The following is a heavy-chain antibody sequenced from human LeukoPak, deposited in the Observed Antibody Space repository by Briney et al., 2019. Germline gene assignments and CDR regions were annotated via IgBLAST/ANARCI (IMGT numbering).Heavy chain of an antibody. CDR3: ARDYVVRGVITPYYFDY. J-gene: IGHJ4*02. D-gene: IGHD3-10*01. V-gene: IGHV1-18*01. Sequence: GASVKVSCKASGYTFTSYGISWVRQAPGQGLEWMGWISAYNGNTNYAQKLQGRVTMTTDKSTSTAYMELRSLRSDDTAVYYCARDYVVRGVITPYYFDYWGQGTLVTVSS. CDR1: GYTFTSYG. CDR2: ISAYNGNT.